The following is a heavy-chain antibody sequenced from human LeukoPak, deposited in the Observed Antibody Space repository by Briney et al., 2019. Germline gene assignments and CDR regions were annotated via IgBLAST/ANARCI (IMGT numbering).Heavy chain of an antibody. CDR2: ISSDGGNK. CDR3: ARDRLHYGEYEKTFDY. CDR1: GFTFSTYA. Sequence: GGSLRLSCAASGFTFSTYAIHWVRQAPGKGLEWVAVISSDGGNKYYADSVKGRFTISRDNAKNSLYLQMNSLRAEDSAVYYCARDRLHYGEYEKTFDYWGQGTLVTVSS. J-gene: IGHJ4*02. V-gene: IGHV3-30*04. D-gene: IGHD4-17*01.